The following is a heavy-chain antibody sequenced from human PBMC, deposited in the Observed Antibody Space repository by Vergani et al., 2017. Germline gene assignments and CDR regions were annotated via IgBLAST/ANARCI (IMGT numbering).Heavy chain of an antibody. CDR2: IYSGGST. D-gene: IGHD3-22*01. V-gene: IGHV3-66*01. Sequence: VQLVESGGGVVQPGRSLRLSCAASGFTVSSNYMSLVRQAPGKGLEWVSVIYSGGSTYYADSVKGRFTISRDNSKNTLYLQMNSLRAEDTAVYYCARDRRYYYDSSGYAFDYWGQGTLVTVSS. CDR3: ARDRRYYYDSSGYAFDY. CDR1: GFTVSSNY. J-gene: IGHJ4*02.